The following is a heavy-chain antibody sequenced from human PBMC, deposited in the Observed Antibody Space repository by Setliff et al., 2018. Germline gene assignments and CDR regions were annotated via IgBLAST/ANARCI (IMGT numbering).Heavy chain of an antibody. Sequence: SETLSLTCAVSGDSISNDYWWSWVHQPPERELEWIGEINQSGTTNYNPPLKGRATISVDNSKNQFSLNLNSVTVADTAVYFCARGVRTGHLDSWGQGTLVTVSS. CDR2: INQSGTT. CDR1: GDSISNDYW. V-gene: IGHV4-4*02. CDR3: ARGVRTGHLDS. J-gene: IGHJ4*02. D-gene: IGHD1-1*01.